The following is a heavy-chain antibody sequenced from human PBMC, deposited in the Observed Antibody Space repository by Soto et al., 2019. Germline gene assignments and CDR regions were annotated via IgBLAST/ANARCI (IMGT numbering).Heavy chain of an antibody. D-gene: IGHD2-15*01. CDR2: IGAADDP. CDR1: GFTFSAYD. CDR3: ARAYSGRLPRRADYYFAMDV. J-gene: IGHJ6*02. Sequence: PGESLKISCAASGFTFSAYDMHWVRQTTGKGLEWVSAIGAADDPYYLGSVKGRFTISRENAKNSLYPQMNSLRAEDTAVYYCARAYSGRLPRRADYYFAMDVWGQGTTVTVSS. V-gene: IGHV3-13*05.